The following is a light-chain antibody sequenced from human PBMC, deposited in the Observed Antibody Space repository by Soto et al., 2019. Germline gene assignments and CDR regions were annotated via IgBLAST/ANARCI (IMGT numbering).Light chain of an antibody. J-gene: IGKJ1*01. Sequence: DIQMTQSPSTLSASVGDRVTITCRASQSISNRLAWYQQKPGKAPKVLIYDASSLESGVPSRFSGSGSGTEFILTIGCLQADDFPSYCCQHYGGMWTFGQGTKVEMK. CDR3: QHYGGMWT. CDR2: DAS. V-gene: IGKV1-5*01. CDR1: QSISNR.